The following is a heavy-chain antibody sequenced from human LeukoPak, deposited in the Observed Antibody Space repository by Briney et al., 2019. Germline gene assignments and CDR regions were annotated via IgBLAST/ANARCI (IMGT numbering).Heavy chain of an antibody. CDR1: GGSISSYY. D-gene: IGHD3-22*01. Sequence: PSETLSLTCTVSGGSISSYYWSWIRQPPGKGLEWIGYIYYSGSTNYNPSLKSRVTISVDTSKNQFSLKLSSVTAADTAVYCCARGYHDFSGYWLSYFDYWGQGTLVTVSS. CDR2: IYYSGST. CDR3: ARGYHDFSGYWLSYFDY. J-gene: IGHJ4*02. V-gene: IGHV4-59*01.